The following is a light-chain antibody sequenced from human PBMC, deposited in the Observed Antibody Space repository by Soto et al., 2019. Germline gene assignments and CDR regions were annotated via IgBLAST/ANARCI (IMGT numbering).Light chain of an antibody. CDR3: SSHTSSSTSYV. J-gene: IGLJ1*01. V-gene: IGLV2-14*01. Sequence: QSALTQPASVSGSPGQSITISCTGTSSDVGGYNYVSWYQQHPGKAPKLMIYDVSNRPSGVSNRFSGSKSANTASLTISGLQAEDEAEYYCSSHTSSSTSYVFGTGTKVTV. CDR2: DVS. CDR1: SSDVGGYNY.